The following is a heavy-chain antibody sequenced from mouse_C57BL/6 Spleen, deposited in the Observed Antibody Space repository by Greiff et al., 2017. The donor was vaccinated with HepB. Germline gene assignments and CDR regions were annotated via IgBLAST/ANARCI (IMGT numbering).Heavy chain of an antibody. Sequence: EVQLVESGEGLVKPGGSLKLSCAASGFTFSSYAMSWVRQTPEKRLEWVAYISSGGDYIYYADTVKGRFTISRDNARNTLYLQMSSLKSEDTAMYYCTREDYGEAYYAMDYWGQGTSVTVSS. J-gene: IGHJ4*01. CDR3: TREDYGEAYYAMDY. CDR2: ISSGGDYI. D-gene: IGHD1-1*01. CDR1: GFTFSSYA. V-gene: IGHV5-9-1*02.